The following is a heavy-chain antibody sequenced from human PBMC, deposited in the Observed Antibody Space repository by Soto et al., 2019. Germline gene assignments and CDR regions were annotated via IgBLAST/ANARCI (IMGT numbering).Heavy chain of an antibody. CDR2: SIPIFGTA. CDR1: GGTLRSYV. CDR3: AREIPIAASVDY. J-gene: IGHJ4*02. V-gene: IGHV1-69*13. Sequence: ASVKGSCKASGGTLRSYVITWVRQAPGQGLEWMGRSIPIFGTANYAQKFQGRVTIIADESTSTAYMELSSLRSEDTAVYYCAREIPIAASVDYWGQGTLVTVSS. D-gene: IGHD6-25*01.